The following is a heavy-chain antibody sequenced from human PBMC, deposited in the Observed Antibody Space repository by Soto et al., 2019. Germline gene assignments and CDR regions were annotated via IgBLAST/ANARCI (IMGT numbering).Heavy chain of an antibody. CDR1: GGSFSGYY. V-gene: IGHV4-34*01. D-gene: IGHD3-9*01. CDR2: INHSGST. Sequence: SETLSLTCAVYGGSFSGYYCSWIRQPPGKGLEWIGEINHSGSTNYNPSLKSRVTISVDTSKNQFSLKLSSVTAADTAVYYCARSELRYFDWLLVYWGQGTLVTVSS. CDR3: ARSELRYFDWLLVY. J-gene: IGHJ4*02.